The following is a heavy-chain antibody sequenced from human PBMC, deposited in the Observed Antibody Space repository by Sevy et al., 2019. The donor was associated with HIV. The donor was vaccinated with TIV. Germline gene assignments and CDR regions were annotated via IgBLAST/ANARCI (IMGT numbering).Heavy chain of an antibody. J-gene: IGHJ4*02. V-gene: IGHV3-48*02. Sequence: GGSLRLSCAASGFSFSQYSMSWVRQAPGKGLEWLSYINGSSGTLYYAGSFKGRFTISRDNAKNSVYLQMNSLRDEDSAVYYCARVVLYYDANYCDFWGQGALVTVSS. D-gene: IGHD3-22*01. CDR2: INGSSGTL. CDR3: ARVVLYYDANYCDF. CDR1: GFSFSQYS.